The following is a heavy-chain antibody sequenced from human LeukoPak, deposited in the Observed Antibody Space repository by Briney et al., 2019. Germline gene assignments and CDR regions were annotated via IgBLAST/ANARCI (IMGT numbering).Heavy chain of an antibody. CDR3: ARSYYYGSGRYYYYYMDV. CDR1: GYTFTSYD. J-gene: IGHJ6*03. CDR2: MNPNSGNT. Sequence: ASVKVSCKASGYTFTSYDINWVRQATGQGLEWMGWMNPNSGNTGYAQNFQGRVTMTRNTSISTAYMELSSLRSEDTAVYYCARSYYYGSGRYYYYYMDVWGKGTTVTVSS. D-gene: IGHD3-10*01. V-gene: IGHV1-8*01.